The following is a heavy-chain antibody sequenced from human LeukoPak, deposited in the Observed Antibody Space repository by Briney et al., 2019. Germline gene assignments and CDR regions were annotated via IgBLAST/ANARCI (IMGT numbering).Heavy chain of an antibody. CDR3: ARGVVTDDYYMDV. CDR1: GGSISSGRYY. J-gene: IGHJ6*03. D-gene: IGHD2-21*02. V-gene: IGHV4-61*02. Sequence: SEILSLTCSVSGGSISSGRYYWTWIRQPAGKGLEWIGRIYTHDNTNYDPSLESRVSISVDTSKSQFYLQLTSVTAADTAVYFCARGVVTDDYYMDVWGKGITVIVSS. CDR2: IYTHDNT.